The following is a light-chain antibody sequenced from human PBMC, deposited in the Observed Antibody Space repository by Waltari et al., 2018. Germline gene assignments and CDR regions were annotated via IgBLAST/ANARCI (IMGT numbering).Light chain of an antibody. CDR2: EVS. CDR1: SSDVGGYNR. V-gene: IGLV2-18*02. Sequence: QPALTQPPSVSGSPGQSVTISCTGTSSDVGGYNRVPWYKQSPGTAPKLVIFEVSNRPSWVPDRFSASKSGNTASLTIFGVQAEDEADYYCTSYTGYSTYVFGTGTKVTVL. CDR3: TSYTGYSTYV. J-gene: IGLJ1*01.